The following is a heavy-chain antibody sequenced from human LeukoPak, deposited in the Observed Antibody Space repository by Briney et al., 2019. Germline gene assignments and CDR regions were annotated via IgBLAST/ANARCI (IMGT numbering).Heavy chain of an antibody. J-gene: IGHJ2*01. V-gene: IGHV4-61*02. D-gene: IGHD3-9*01. CDR3: ARQYIDILTGYHRGELYWYFDL. CDR2: IYTSGST. CDR1: GGSISSGSYY. Sequence: SETLSLTCSVSGGSISSGSYYWSWIRQPAGKGLEWIGRIYTSGSTNYNPSLKSRVTISVDTSKNQFSLKLRSVTAADTAVYYCARQYIDILTGYHRGELYWYFDLWGRGTLVTVSS.